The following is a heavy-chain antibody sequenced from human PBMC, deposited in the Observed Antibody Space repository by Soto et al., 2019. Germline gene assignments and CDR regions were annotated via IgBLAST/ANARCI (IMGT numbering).Heavy chain of an antibody. D-gene: IGHD3-3*01. J-gene: IGHJ5*02. V-gene: IGHV4-39*01. CDR3: ARHIPITIFGVVMYNWFDP. CDR2: IYYSGST. CDR1: GGSISSSSYY. Sequence: TSETLSLTCTVSGGSISSSSYYWGWIRQPPGKGLEWIGSIYYSGSTYYNPSLKSRVTISVDTSKNQFSLKLSSVTAADTAVYYCARHIPITIFGVVMYNWFDPWGQGTLVTVSS.